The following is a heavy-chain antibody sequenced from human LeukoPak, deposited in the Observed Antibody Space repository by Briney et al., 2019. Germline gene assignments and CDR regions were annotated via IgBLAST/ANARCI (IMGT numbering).Heavy chain of an antibody. CDR1: GFSFKSYR. V-gene: IGHV3-48*01. Sequence: GGSLRLSCAASGFSFKSYRMNWVRRAPGKGLEWVSYISSSSSTIYYADSVKGRFTISRDNANNSLYLQMNSLRAEDTAVYYCARDGGRMGIQRSRRDDAFDIWGQGTMVTVSS. J-gene: IGHJ3*02. D-gene: IGHD5-18*01. CDR2: ISSSSSTI. CDR3: ARDGGRMGIQRSRRDDAFDI.